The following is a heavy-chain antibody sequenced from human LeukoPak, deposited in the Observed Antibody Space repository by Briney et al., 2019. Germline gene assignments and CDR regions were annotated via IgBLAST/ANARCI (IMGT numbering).Heavy chain of an antibody. CDR2: INPSGGST. D-gene: IGHD2-15*01. J-gene: IGHJ5*02. Sequence: ASVKVSCKASGYTFTSYYMHWVRQAPGQGLEWMGIINPSGGSTSYAQKLQGRVTMTRDTSTSTVYMELSSLRSEDTAVYYCARDGVVVVAATQPGRPWFDPWGQGTLVTVSS. CDR1: GYTFTSYY. V-gene: IGHV1-46*01. CDR3: ARDGVVVVAATQPGRPWFDP.